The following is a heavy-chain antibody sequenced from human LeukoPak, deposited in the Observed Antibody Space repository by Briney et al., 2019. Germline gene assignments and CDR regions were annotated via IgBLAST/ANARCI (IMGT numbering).Heavy chain of an antibody. CDR1: GGSISSSSYY. D-gene: IGHD3-3*01. CDR2: IYYSGST. V-gene: IGHV4-39*01. CDR3: ARQPRSYDFWSGYSVY. Sequence: SETLSLTCTVPGGSISSSSYYWGWIRQPPGKGLEWIGSIYYSGSTYYNPSLKSRVTISVDTSKNQFSLKLSSVTAADTAVYYCARQPRSYDFWSGYSVYWGQGTLVTVSS. J-gene: IGHJ4*02.